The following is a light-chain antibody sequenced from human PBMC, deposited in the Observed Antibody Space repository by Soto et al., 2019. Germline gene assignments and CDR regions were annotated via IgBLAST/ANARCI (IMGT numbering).Light chain of an antibody. CDR1: QSVSSN. CDR3: QQYNNWPPHT. J-gene: IGKJ2*01. V-gene: IGKV3-15*01. CDR2: GAS. Sequence: EIVMTQSPATLSVSPGERATLSCRASQSVSSNLAWYQQKPGQAPRLLIYGASTRATGIPARFSGSGSGTDFTLTISSLQSEDFAVYYCQQYNNWPPHTFGQGTKLETK.